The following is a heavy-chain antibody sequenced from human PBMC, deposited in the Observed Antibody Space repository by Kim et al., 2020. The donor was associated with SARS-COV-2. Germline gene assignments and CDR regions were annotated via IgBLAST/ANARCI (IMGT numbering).Heavy chain of an antibody. J-gene: IGHJ6*03. D-gene: IGHD3-3*01. CDR2: IYYSGST. Sequence: SETLSLTCTVSGGSISSSSYYWGWIRQPPGKGLEWIGSIYYSGSTYYNPSLKSRVTISVDTSKNQFSLKLSSVTAADTAVYYCARIEWLSKLYYYYYYM. CDR1: GGSISSSSYY. V-gene: IGHV4-39*01. CDR3: ARIEWLSKLYYYYYYM.